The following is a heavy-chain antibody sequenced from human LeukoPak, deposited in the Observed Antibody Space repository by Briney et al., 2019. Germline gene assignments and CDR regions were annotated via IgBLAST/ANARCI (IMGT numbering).Heavy chain of an antibody. CDR3: ARGTSYGSELQH. CDR2: ISVYNGNT. J-gene: IGHJ1*01. V-gene: IGHV1-18*01. Sequence: ASVKVSCKASGYTFTSYGINWVRQAPGQGLEWMGWISVYNGNTNYAQKFQDRVTMTTDTSTSTAYMELRSLRSDDTAVYYCARGTSYGSELQHWGQGALVTVSS. D-gene: IGHD3-10*01. CDR1: GYTFTSYG.